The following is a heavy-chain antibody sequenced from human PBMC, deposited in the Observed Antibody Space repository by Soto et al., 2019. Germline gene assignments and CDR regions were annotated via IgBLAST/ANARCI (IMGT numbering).Heavy chain of an antibody. Sequence: QVQLVESGGGVVQPGRSLRLSCAASGFTFSSYAMHWVRKAPGKGLEWVAVISYDGSNKYYADSVKGRFTISRDNSKNTLYLQMNSLRAEDTAVYYCARWAEAFDYWGQGTLVTVSS. J-gene: IGHJ4*02. CDR2: ISYDGSNK. D-gene: IGHD6-19*01. V-gene: IGHV3-30-3*01. CDR3: ARWAEAFDY. CDR1: GFTFSSYA.